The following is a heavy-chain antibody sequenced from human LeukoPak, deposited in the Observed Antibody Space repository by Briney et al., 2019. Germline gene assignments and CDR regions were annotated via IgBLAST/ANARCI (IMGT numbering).Heavy chain of an antibody. CDR2: IQFDGANK. J-gene: IGHJ4*02. CDR1: GFLFTSYG. V-gene: IGHV3-30*02. D-gene: IGHD5-18*01. Sequence: GGSLRPSCAASGFLFTSYGMHWVRQAPGKGLEWVAFIQFDGANKYYADSVKGRFTISRDNSKNTLYLQMNSLRADDTSLYYCVKDIRRGDNYGYDQFAYWGQGTLVTVSS. CDR3: VKDIRRGDNYGYDQFAY.